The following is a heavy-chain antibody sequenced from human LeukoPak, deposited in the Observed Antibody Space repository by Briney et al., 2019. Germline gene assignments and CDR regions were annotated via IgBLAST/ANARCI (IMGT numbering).Heavy chain of an antibody. D-gene: IGHD3-10*01. CDR3: ARYNSLLRGVTTSDY. V-gene: IGHV1-18*01. J-gene: IGHJ4*02. Sequence: ASVKVSCKASGYTFSNYGITWVRQAPGQGLEWMGTISGHNGDVNYAPQFPGRVTMTTDTSTTTAYMELRSLRFDDTAVYYCARYNSLLRGVTTSDYWGQGTLVTVSS. CDR1: GYTFSNYG. CDR2: ISGHNGDV.